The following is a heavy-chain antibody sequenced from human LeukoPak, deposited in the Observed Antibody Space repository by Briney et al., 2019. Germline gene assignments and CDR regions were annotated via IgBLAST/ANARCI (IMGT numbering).Heavy chain of an antibody. CDR2: INPNNGGT. CDR3: ARGYALYSGRYMDFDY. Sequence: SVPVSCKASGYTFTGHYMHWVRQAPGQGLEWVGWINPNNGGTNYAQKFQGRVTMTRDTSISTAYMELSRLRSDDTAVYYCARGYALYSGRYMDFDYWGQGTLV. J-gene: IGHJ4*02. D-gene: IGHD1-26*01. V-gene: IGHV1-2*02. CDR1: GYTFTGHY.